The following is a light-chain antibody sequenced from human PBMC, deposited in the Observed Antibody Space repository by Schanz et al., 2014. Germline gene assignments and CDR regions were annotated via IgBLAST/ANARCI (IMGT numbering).Light chain of an antibody. Sequence: QSALTQPASVSGSPGQSITISCTGTGSDVGGYNYVSWYQQHPGKAPKLIIYGVTNRPSGVSTRFSGSKSGNTASLTISGLQAEDEADYYCSSYADSSTLFGPGTKLTVL. CDR3: SSYADSSTL. V-gene: IGLV2-14*03. CDR2: GVT. CDR1: GSDVGGYNY. J-gene: IGLJ1*01.